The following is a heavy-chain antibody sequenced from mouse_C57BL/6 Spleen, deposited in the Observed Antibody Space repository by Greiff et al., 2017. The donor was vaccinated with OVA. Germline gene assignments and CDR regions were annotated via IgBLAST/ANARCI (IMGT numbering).Heavy chain of an antibody. CDR3: ARSGYGSSYRGYYFDY. CDR2: INPGSGGT. Sequence: ESGAELVRPGASVKVSCKASGYAFTNYLIEWVKQRPGQGLEWIGVINPGSGGTNYNEKFKGKATLTADKSSSTAYMQLSSLTSEDSAVYFCARSGYGSSYRGYYFDYWGQGTTLTVSS. D-gene: IGHD1-1*01. CDR1: GYAFTNYL. V-gene: IGHV1-54*01. J-gene: IGHJ2*01.